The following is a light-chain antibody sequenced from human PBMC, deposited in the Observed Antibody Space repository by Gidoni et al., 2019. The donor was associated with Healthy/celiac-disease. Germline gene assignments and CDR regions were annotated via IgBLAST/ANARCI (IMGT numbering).Light chain of an antibody. CDR3: VLYMGSGSWV. CDR2: RTT. Sequence: QTVVTQEQSVSVSPGGTVQLNCGLSSGSVSTSYYPSWYQQTPGQAPRTLIYRTTTRSSGVPERFSGSILGNKAALTITGAQAHDESDYYCVLYMGSGSWVFGGGTKLTVL. V-gene: IGLV8-61*01. CDR1: SGSVSTSYY. J-gene: IGLJ3*02.